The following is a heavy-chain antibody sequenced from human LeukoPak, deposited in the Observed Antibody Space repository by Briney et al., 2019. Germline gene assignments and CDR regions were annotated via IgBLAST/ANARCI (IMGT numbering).Heavy chain of an antibody. CDR3: ARAHF. J-gene: IGHJ4*02. CDR2: IKQDGSEI. V-gene: IGHV3-7*01. Sequence: PGGSLRLSCVASGFTFSRYWMSWVRQARGKGLEWVANIKQDGSEIYYVESVRGRFTISRDNAKNSLYLQMNSLRAEDTAVYYCARAHFWGQGTLVTVSS. CDR1: GFTFSRYW.